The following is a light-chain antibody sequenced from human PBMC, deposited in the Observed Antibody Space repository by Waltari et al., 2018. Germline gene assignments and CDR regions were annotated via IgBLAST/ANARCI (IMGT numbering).Light chain of an antibody. CDR1: QSIGFW. CDR2: DAS. CDR3: QQYNGYSSWT. Sequence: DIQMTQFPSTLSASVGDRFSITCRASQSIGFWLAWYQQKPGKAPKLLIYDASALESGVPSRFSGSGSGTEFTLTISGLQADDYATYFCQQYNGYSSWTFGQGTQVEIK. J-gene: IGKJ1*01. V-gene: IGKV1-5*01.